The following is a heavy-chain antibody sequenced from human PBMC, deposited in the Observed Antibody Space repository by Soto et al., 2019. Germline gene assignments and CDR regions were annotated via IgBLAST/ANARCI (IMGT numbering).Heavy chain of an antibody. Sequence: ASVKVSCKASGYTFTIYGISWVRQAPGQGLEWMGWISAYNGNTNYAQKLQGRVTMTTDTSTSTAYMELRSLRSDDTAVYYCARYKITIFGGYYYYYMDVWGKGTTVTVSS. J-gene: IGHJ6*03. CDR2: ISAYNGNT. CDR1: GYTFTIYG. D-gene: IGHD3-3*01. V-gene: IGHV1-18*01. CDR3: ARYKITIFGGYYYYYMDV.